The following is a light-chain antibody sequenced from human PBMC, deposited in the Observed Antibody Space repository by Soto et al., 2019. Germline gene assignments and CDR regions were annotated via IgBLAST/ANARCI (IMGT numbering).Light chain of an antibody. CDR1: ESVANN. Sequence: EIVMTQSPATLSVSPGERVTLSCRASESVANNLAWYQQKAGQAPRLLISGAFTRAIGVPARFSASWSGTDVTLTISSLQSADLAVYYCHQYNHWPGYTFGQGTKLEIK. V-gene: IGKV3-15*01. CDR3: HQYNHWPGYT. J-gene: IGKJ2*01. CDR2: GAF.